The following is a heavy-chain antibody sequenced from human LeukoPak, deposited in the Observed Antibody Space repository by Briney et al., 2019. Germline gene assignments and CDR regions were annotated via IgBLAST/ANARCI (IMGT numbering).Heavy chain of an antibody. Sequence: AGGSLRLSCAASGFTFSGYNMKWVRQAPGKGLEWISYISSSSSYIYYADSVKGRFTISRDNAKNSLYLQMNSLRAEDTAVYYCARGWGSSWYGYYYYYGMDVWGQGTTVTVSS. CDR2: ISSSSSYI. CDR1: GFTFSGYN. D-gene: IGHD6-13*01. V-gene: IGHV3-21*05. J-gene: IGHJ6*02. CDR3: ARGWGSSWYGYYYYYGMDV.